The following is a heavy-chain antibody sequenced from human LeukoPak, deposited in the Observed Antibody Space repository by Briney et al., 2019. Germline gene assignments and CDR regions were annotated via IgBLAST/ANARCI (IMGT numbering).Heavy chain of an antibody. V-gene: IGHV3-15*01. J-gene: IGHJ4*02. CDR2: KKSKTEGGTT. Sequence: GGSLTLSCGGSGLTFCNAWMRGVPQAPGRGMQWVGRKKSKTEGGTTDCAAPEKGRFTISRDDSTNTLCLQLNSLKTEDTAVYYCTSVPRYSSSGYAYYWGQGTLVTVSS. CDR1: GLTFCNAW. CDR3: TSVPRYSSSGYAYY. D-gene: IGHD6-13*01.